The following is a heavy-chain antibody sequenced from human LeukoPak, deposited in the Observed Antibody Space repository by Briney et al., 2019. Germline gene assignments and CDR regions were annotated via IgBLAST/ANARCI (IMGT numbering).Heavy chain of an antibody. CDR3: ERYSSGYNDY. CDR1: GGSISSYY. Sequence: SETLSLTCTVSGGSISSYYWSWIRQPPGKGLEWIGYIYYSGSTNYNPSLKSRVTISVDTSKNQFSLKLSSVTAADTAVYYCERYSSGYNDYWGQGTLVTVSS. CDR2: IYYSGST. D-gene: IGHD3-10*01. V-gene: IGHV4-59*01. J-gene: IGHJ4*02.